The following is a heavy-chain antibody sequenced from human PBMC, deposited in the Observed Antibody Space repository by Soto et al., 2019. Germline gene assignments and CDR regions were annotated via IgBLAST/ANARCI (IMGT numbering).Heavy chain of an antibody. CDR2: IYPGDSDT. CDR3: ARQSYSPQGYYYYGMDV. Sequence: PGESLKISCKGSGYSFTSYWIGWVRQMPGKGLEWMGIIYPGDSDTRYSPSFQGQVTISADKSISTAYLQWSSLKASDTAMYYCARQSYSPQGYYYYGMDVRGQGTTVTVSS. CDR1: GYSFTSYW. D-gene: IGHD2-21*01. J-gene: IGHJ6*02. V-gene: IGHV5-51*01.